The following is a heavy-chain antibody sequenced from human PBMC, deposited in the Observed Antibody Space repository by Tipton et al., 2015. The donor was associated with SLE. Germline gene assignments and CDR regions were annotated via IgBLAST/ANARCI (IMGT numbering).Heavy chain of an antibody. CDR3: ASNVDIVATGGGGMDV. CDR1: GGSISSGSYY. Sequence: TLSLTCTVSGGSISSGSYYWSWIRQPAGKGLEWIGHIYTSGSTNYNPPLKSRVTISVDTSKNQFSLKLSSVTAADTAVYYWASNVDIVATGGGGMDVWGQGTTVTVSS. J-gene: IGHJ6*02. CDR2: IYTSGST. V-gene: IGHV4-61*09. D-gene: IGHD5-12*01.